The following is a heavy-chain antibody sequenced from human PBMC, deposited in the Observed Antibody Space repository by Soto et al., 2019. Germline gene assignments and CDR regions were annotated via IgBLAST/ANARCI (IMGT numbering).Heavy chain of an antibody. D-gene: IGHD5-12*01. CDR1: GGYISSTSYF. V-gene: IGHV4-39*01. J-gene: IGHJ4*02. Sequence: SETLSLTCSVSGGYISSTSYFWAWMRQPPGKGLEWVGTISHTGSPRYNPSLKSRVTISVDTSKNQFSLRLPSVTAADTAVFYCASQLESTTYFDYWGRGTLVTVSS. CDR2: ISHTGSP. CDR3: ASQLESTTYFDY.